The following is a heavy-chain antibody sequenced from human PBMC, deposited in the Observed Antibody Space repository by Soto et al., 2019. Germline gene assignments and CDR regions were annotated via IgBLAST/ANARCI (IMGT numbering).Heavy chain of an antibody. CDR3: AKGGYGGVIVIDY. V-gene: IGHV1-18*01. CDR1: GYTFTNYG. CDR2: ISTYNGNT. J-gene: IGHJ4*02. D-gene: IGHD3-16*02. Sequence: GASVKVSCKASGYTFTNYGFTWVRQAPGQGLEWMGWISTYNGNTKYAQKVQGRLTMTTDTSTSTANMELTSLRSDDTAVYYCAKGGYGGVIVIDYWCQGTLVTVSS.